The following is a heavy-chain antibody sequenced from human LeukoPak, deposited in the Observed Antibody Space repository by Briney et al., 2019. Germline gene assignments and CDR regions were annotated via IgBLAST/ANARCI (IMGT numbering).Heavy chain of an antibody. J-gene: IGHJ3*02. CDR3: ARDHDSSGLLDAFDI. V-gene: IGHV3-21*01. CDR2: ISSSSSYI. D-gene: IGHD3-22*01. CDR1: GFTFSSYS. Sequence: GGSLRLSCAASGFTFSSYSMNWVRQAPGKGLEWVSSISSSSSYIYYADSVKGRFTISRDNAKNSLYLQMNSLRAEDTAVYYCARDHDSSGLLDAFDIWGQGTMVTVSS.